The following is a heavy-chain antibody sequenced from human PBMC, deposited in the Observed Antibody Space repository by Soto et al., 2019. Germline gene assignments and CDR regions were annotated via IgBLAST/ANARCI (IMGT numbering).Heavy chain of an antibody. J-gene: IGHJ4*02. V-gene: IGHV3-73*02. CDR2: IRNKVDSYQT. CDR1: GLTFSASA. D-gene: IGHD3-10*01. Sequence: EVQLVESGGGLVQPGGSLRLSCAASGLTFSASAMHWVRQAPGKGLEWVGRIRNKVDSYQTGYAASGNGRFTISRDDSKTLASLQMNSLTIEDTATYYYCRHDGRRGSCDYWGQGTRVTVSS. CDR3: CRHDGRRGSCDY.